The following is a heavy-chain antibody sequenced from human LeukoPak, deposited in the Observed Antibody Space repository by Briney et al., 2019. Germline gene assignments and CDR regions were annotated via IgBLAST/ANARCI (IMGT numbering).Heavy chain of an antibody. V-gene: IGHV3-74*01. CDR1: GLRFSRGG. J-gene: IGHJ4*02. Sequence: GGSLRLSCKASGLRFSRGGMHWIRQAPGKGLVWVSRINSDGSSTSYADSVKGRFTISRDNAKNTLYLQMNSLRAEDTAVYYCARDWGWEPDFDYWGQGTLVTVSS. D-gene: IGHD1-26*01. CDR2: INSDGSST. CDR3: ARDWGWEPDFDY.